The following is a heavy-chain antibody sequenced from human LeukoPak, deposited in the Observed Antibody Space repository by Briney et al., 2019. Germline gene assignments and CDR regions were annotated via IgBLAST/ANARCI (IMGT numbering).Heavy chain of an antibody. CDR1: GYTFSGYH. V-gene: IGHV1-2*02. Sequence: GASVKVSCKVSGYTFSGYHIHWVRQAPGQGLEWMGLINPKSGGTNYGQKFQDRVTMTRDTSINTAYMELSSLRSDDTAVYYCARSRDFYDSSGYYRFYFDFWGQGTLVTVSS. J-gene: IGHJ4*02. D-gene: IGHD3-22*01. CDR2: INPKSGGT. CDR3: ARSRDFYDSSGYYRFYFDF.